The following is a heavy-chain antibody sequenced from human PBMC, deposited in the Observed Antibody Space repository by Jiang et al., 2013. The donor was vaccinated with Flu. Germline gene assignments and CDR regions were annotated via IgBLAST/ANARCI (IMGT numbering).Heavy chain of an antibody. V-gene: IGHV5-51*01. Sequence: EWMGIIYPGDSDTRYSPSFQGHVTISADKSISTAYLQWSSLKASDTAMYYCARHRPTYYYGSGIQSLGYFDYWGQGTLVTVSS. CDR3: ARHRPTYYYGSGIQSLGYFDY. J-gene: IGHJ4*02. D-gene: IGHD3-10*01. CDR2: IYPGDSDT.